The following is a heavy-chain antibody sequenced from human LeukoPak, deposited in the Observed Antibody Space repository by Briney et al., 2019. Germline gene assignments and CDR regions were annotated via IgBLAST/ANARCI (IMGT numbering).Heavy chain of an antibody. J-gene: IGHJ6*03. Sequence: GGSLRLSCAASGFTFSRHGMHWVRQAPGKGLEWVAFIRYDGSEKYYANSVKGRFIISRDNSENTLHLQLNSLRPEDTAVYYCAKGSYYRSDSCPQYYYYMDGWGKGTTVSVSS. V-gene: IGHV3-30*02. D-gene: IGHD6-19*01. CDR3: AKGSYYRSDSCPQYYYYMDG. CDR2: IRYDGSEK. CDR1: GFTFSRHG.